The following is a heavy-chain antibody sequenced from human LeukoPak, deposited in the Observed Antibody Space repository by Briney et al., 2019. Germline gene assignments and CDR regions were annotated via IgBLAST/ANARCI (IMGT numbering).Heavy chain of an antibody. Sequence: ASVKVSCKASGYTFTGYYMHWVRQAPGQGLEWMGWINPNSGGTNYAQKFQGRVTMTRDTSISTAYMELSRLRSGDTAVYYCARVSGYDFIYYFDYWGQGTLVTVSS. CDR2: INPNSGGT. CDR3: ARVSGYDFIYYFDY. J-gene: IGHJ4*02. CDR1: GYTFTGYY. D-gene: IGHD5-12*01. V-gene: IGHV1-2*02.